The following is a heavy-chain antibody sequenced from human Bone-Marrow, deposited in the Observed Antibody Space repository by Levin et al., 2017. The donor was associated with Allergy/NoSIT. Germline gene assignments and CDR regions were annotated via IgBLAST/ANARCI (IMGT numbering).Heavy chain of an antibody. V-gene: IGHV1-2*02. CDR3: ARGYYSNTLIRWFDP. CDR1: GYTFTGYY. D-gene: IGHD4-11*01. CDR2: INPNSGGT. J-gene: IGHJ5*02. Sequence: ASVKVSCKASGYTFTGYYMHWVRQAPGQGLEWMGWINPNSGGTNYAQKFQGRVTMTRDTSISTAYMELSRLRSDDTAVYDCARGYYSNTLIRWFDPWGQGTLVTVSS.